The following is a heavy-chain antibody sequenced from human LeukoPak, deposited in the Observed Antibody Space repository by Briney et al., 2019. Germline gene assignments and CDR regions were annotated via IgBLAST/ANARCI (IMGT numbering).Heavy chain of an antibody. D-gene: IGHD3-22*01. Sequence: GGSLRLSCAASGFTFSSYSMNWVRQAPGKGPEWVSSISSSSSYIYYADSVKGRFTISRDNAKNSLYLQMNSLRAEDTAVYYCAREGYYDSSGYYNYYYYYYMDVWGKGTTVTVSS. J-gene: IGHJ6*03. CDR3: AREGYYDSSGYYNYYYYYYMDV. CDR2: ISSSSSYI. V-gene: IGHV3-21*01. CDR1: GFTFSSYS.